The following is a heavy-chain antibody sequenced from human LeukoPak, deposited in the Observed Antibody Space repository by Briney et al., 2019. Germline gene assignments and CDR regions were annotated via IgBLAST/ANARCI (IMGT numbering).Heavy chain of an antibody. D-gene: IGHD3-22*01. J-gene: IGHJ4*02. V-gene: IGHV3-30*02. CDR1: GFTFSSYG. CDR2: IRYDGSNK. CDR3: AKIDSNDDTYYYDSSGYYPDY. Sequence: GGCLRLSCAASGFTFSSYGMHWVRQAPGKGLEWVAFIRYDGSNKYYADSVKGRFTISRDNSKNTLYLQMNSLRAEDTAVYYCAKIDSNDDTYYYDSSGYYPDYWGQGTLVTVSS.